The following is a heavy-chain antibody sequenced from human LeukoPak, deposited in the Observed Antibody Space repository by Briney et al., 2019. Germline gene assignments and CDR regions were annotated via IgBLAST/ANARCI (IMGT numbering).Heavy chain of an antibody. CDR3: ARRPRLSDAFDI. D-gene: IGHD4/OR15-4a*01. J-gene: IGHJ3*02. Sequence: SVKVSCKASGGTFSSYAISWVGQARGQGLEWMGGIIPIFGTANYAQKFQGRVTITADESTSTAYMELSSLRSEDTAVYYCARRPRLSDAFDIWGQGTMVTVSS. CDR2: IIPIFGTA. V-gene: IGHV1-69*13. CDR1: GGTFSSYA.